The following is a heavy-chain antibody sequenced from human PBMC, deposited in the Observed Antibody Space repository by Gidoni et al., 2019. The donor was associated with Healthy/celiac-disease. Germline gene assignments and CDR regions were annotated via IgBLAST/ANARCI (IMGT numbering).Heavy chain of an antibody. V-gene: IGHV4-30-4*01. J-gene: IGHJ4*02. CDR1: GGSISSGDYY. Sequence: QVQLQASGPGLVLPSQTLSHTCTVSGGSISSGDYYWSWIRQPPGKGLEWIRYIYYSGSTYYNPPLKSRVTISVDTSKSQFSLKLSSVAAGDAAVYYCANGGGGYWGQGTLVTVSS. CDR2: IYYSGST. CDR3: ANGGGGY. D-gene: IGHD2-15*01.